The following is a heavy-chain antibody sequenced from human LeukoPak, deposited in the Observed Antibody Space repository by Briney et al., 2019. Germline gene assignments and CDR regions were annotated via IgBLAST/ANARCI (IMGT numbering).Heavy chain of an antibody. V-gene: IGHV3-30*03. CDR2: ISNDGRAK. Sequence: GGSLRLSCTVSGFTFSNYGIHWVRQAPGKGLEWVEGISNDGRAKYYADSVKGRFSTSRDNSKNTVYLQMNSLKDEDTATYYCARDSRSRPLFHSNWFDPWGQGIQVTVSS. D-gene: IGHD2/OR15-2a*01. J-gene: IGHJ5*02. CDR1: GFTFSNYG. CDR3: ARDSRSRPLFHSNWFDP.